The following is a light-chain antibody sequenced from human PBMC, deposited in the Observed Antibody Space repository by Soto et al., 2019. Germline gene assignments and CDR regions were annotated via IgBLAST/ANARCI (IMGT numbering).Light chain of an antibody. Sequence: DIQMTQFPSSLSASVGSSVAITCRASHNIVSYLNWFQQKPGKAPKLLMYAASNLLSGVPSRFSGSGSGTEFTLTITSLQPEDFASYYCQQSHSTPRTFGQGTKLDI. CDR1: HNIVSY. V-gene: IGKV1-39*01. CDR2: AAS. J-gene: IGKJ2*02. CDR3: QQSHSTPRT.